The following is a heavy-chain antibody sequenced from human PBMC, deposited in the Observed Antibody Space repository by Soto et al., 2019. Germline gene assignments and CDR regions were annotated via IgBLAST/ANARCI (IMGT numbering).Heavy chain of an antibody. J-gene: IGHJ6*02. V-gene: IGHV3-9*01. D-gene: IGHD3-3*01. CDR1: GFNFDDHV. CDR3: ARSWSGSTSGRVDV. CDR2: ISWNGYSI. Sequence: EVQLVESGGALVQPGRSLRLSCVASGFNFDDHVMHWVRQVPGKGLEWVGHISWNGYSIGYGGSVRGRFIISRDNAKNTLYLQMNSLRPEDTAVYYCARSWSGSTSGRVDVWGQGTTVTVSS.